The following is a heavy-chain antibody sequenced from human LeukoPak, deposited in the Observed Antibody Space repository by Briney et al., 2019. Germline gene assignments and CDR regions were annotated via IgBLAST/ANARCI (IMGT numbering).Heavy chain of an antibody. Sequence: GGPLRLSCAASGFTFSSYSMNWVRQAPGKGLEWVSSISSSSSYIYYADSVKGRFTISRDNAENSLYLQMNSLRAEDTAVYYCAIIASRYDFWSGPRDAFDIWGQGTMVTVSS. V-gene: IGHV3-21*01. CDR1: GFTFSSYS. CDR3: AIIASRYDFWSGPRDAFDI. J-gene: IGHJ3*02. D-gene: IGHD3-3*01. CDR2: ISSSSSYI.